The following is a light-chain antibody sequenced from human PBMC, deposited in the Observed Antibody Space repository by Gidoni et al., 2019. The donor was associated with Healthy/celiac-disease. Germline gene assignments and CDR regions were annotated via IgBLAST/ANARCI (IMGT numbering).Light chain of an antibody. Sequence: EIGLTQAPGTLSLSPGERATLSCRARQSVSRSYLAWYQQKPGQAPRLLIYGASSRATGIPDRFSGSGSGTDFTLTISRLEPEDFAVYYCQKYGSSLFTFGQGTRLEIK. CDR3: QKYGSSLFT. V-gene: IGKV3-20*01. J-gene: IGKJ5*01. CDR1: QSVSRSY. CDR2: GAS.